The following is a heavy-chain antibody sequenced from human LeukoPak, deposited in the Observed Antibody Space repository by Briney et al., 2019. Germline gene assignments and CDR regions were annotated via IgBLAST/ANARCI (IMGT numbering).Heavy chain of an antibody. CDR1: GFTFSSYW. D-gene: IGHD4-17*01. CDR2: INSDGSST. V-gene: IGHV3-74*01. Sequence: GGSLRLSCAASGFTFSSYWMHWVRQAPGKGLVWVSRINSDGSSTSYADSVKGRFTISRDNAKNTLYLQMNSLRAGDTAVYYCARAPTPCGDYEYYYYYYGMDVWGKGTTVTVSS. CDR3: ARAPTPCGDYEYYYYYYGMDV. J-gene: IGHJ6*04.